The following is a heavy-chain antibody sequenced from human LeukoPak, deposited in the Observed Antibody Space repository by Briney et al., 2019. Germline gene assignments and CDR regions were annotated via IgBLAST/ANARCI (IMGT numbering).Heavy chain of an antibody. V-gene: IGHV3-7*01. J-gene: IGHJ6*01. CDR2: IKHGGSEK. Sequence: GGSLRLSCAASGFTFSSYWMSWVRQAPGKGLEWVGNIKHGGSEKYYVESVRGRFTMSRDNATNSVYLEMNSLRAEDTAVYYCARDRAYYGMEVWGQGPTVTVSS. CDR3: ARDRAYYGMEV. CDR1: GFTFSSYW.